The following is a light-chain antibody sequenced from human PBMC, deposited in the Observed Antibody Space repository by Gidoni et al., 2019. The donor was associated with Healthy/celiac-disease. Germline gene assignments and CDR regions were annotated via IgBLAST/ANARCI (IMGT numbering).Light chain of an antibody. CDR3: QQRSSCPLT. Sequence: ITLTQSPSSLSLAPGERATISCRASQGISSYLAWYQQKPGKAPRLLIYDASNRATGIPARFSGSGSGTDFTLTISSLEPEDFAVYYCQQRSSCPLTFXPXTKVEIK. CDR1: QGISSY. V-gene: IGKV3-11*01. J-gene: IGKJ3*01. CDR2: DAS.